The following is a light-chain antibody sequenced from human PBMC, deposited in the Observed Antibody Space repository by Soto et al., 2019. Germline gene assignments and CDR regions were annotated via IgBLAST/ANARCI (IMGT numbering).Light chain of an antibody. CDR3: QQRSNWPRT. Sequence: EIVLTQSPVTLSLSPGERATLSCRASQSVGSYLAWYQQKPGQAPRLLIYDASNRATGIPARFSGSGSGTDFTLTISSLEPEDSAVYYCQQRSNWPRTFGQGTKVEIK. J-gene: IGKJ1*01. V-gene: IGKV3-11*01. CDR2: DAS. CDR1: QSVGSY.